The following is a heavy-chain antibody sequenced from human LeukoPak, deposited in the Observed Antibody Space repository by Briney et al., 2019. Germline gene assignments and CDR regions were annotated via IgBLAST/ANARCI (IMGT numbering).Heavy chain of an antibody. CDR3: ARAKPKNMVRGLIMRRESRYYFDY. V-gene: IGHV3-23*01. D-gene: IGHD3-10*01. CDR2: ISGSGGRT. Sequence: GGSLRLSCAASGFSFSNYAMNWVRQAPGKGLEWVSGISGSGGRTYYADSVKGRFTISRDNSESTLYLQMNSLRAEDTAVYYCARAKPKNMVRGLIMRRESRYYFDYWGQGTLVTVSS. CDR1: GFSFSNYA. J-gene: IGHJ4*02.